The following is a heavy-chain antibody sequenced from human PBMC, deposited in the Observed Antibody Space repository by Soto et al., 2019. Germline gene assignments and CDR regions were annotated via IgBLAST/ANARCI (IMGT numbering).Heavy chain of an antibody. CDR3: ARDRGVGSSSGYYYYGMDV. CDR1: GYTFTSYY. J-gene: IGHJ6*02. Sequence: ASVKVSCKASGYTFTSYYMHWVRQAPGQGLEWMGIINPSGGSTSYAQKFQGRVTMTRDTSTSTVYMELSSLRSEDTAVYYCARDRGVGSSSGYYYYGMDVWGQGTTVNVSS. V-gene: IGHV1-46*01. CDR2: INPSGGST. D-gene: IGHD6-6*01.